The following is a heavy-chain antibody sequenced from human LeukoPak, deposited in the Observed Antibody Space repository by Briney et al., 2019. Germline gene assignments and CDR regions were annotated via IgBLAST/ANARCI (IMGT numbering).Heavy chain of an antibody. CDR1: GGSISSYY. CDR2: IYYSGGT. J-gene: IGHJ4*02. D-gene: IGHD3-3*01. Sequence: SETLSLTCAVAGGSISSYYWGWNRQPPGEGLGWIGYIYYSGGTNYNPSLKSRVSISVDTSKTQFSLKLSSVSAAATAVYYCARGITIFGGVIPNRFDYWGQGTLVTVSS. V-gene: IGHV4-59*01. CDR3: ARGITIFGGVIPNRFDY.